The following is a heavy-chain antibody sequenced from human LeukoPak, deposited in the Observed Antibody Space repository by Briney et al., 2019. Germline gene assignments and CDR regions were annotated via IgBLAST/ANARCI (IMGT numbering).Heavy chain of an antibody. J-gene: IGHJ5*02. CDR1: GGSFSGYY. D-gene: IGHD3-10*01. CDR3: ARRTITMVRGAKYNWFDP. V-gene: IGHV4-34*01. CDR2: INHSGST. Sequence: SETLSLTCAVYGGSFSGYYWSWIRQPPGKGLEWIGEINHSGSTNYNPSLKSRVTISVDTSKNQFSLKLSSVTAADTAVYYCARRTITMVRGAKYNWFDPWGQGTLVTVSS.